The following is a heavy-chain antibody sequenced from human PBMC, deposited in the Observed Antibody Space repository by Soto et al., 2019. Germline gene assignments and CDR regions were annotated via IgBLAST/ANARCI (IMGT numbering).Heavy chain of an antibody. D-gene: IGHD6-25*01. Sequence: SETLSLTCTVSGGSITSSSHFWGWVRQPPGKGLEWIGTIYFTGNTYYTPSPKSRLTMSIDTSKNEFSLRLNSVTAADTAVYYCAGQTFTIAAASYGRSNWFGPWGPGTLVTVSS. CDR1: GGSITSSSHF. CDR3: AGQTFTIAAASYGRSNWFGP. CDR2: IYFTGNT. J-gene: IGHJ5*02. V-gene: IGHV4-39*01.